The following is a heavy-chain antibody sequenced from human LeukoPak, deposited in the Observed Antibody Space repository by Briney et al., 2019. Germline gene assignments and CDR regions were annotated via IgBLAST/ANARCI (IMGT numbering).Heavy chain of an antibody. V-gene: IGHV3-64*04. Sequence: GGSLRLSCSASGFTFSSYAMHWVRQAPGKGLEYVSAISSDGGSTYYADSVKGRFTISRDNSRNTLYLQMSSLRAEDTAVYYCARGSSGWYFDFWGQGTLVTVSS. CDR2: ISSDGGST. D-gene: IGHD6-19*01. CDR3: ARGSSGWYFDF. J-gene: IGHJ4*02. CDR1: GFTFSSYA.